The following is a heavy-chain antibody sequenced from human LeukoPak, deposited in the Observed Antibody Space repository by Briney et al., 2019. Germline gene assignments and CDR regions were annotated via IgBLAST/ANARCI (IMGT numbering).Heavy chain of an antibody. Sequence: GGSLRLSCAASGFTFNTYSMNWVRQAPGKGLEWVSYISSSSHTIYYADSVKGRFTISRDNAKNSLYLQVNSLRDEDTAVYYCARGYCSSTSCPGFDYWGQGTLVTVSS. CDR1: GFTFNTYS. J-gene: IGHJ4*02. CDR3: ARGYCSSTSCPGFDY. CDR2: ISSSSHTI. V-gene: IGHV3-48*02. D-gene: IGHD2-2*01.